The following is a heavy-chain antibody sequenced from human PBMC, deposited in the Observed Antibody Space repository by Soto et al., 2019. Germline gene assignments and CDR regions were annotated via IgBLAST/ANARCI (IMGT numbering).Heavy chain of an antibody. CDR3: ARGAALAGKLDL. CDR1: GFTFTSDS. Sequence: EVQLVESGGDLVKPGGSVRLSCEASGFTFTSDSMTWVRQAPGKGLEWVSSISSHGRDIFYADSVKGRFTISRDNAKDSLHLQMNSLTGEDSAVYYCARGAALAGKLDLWGQGTLVTVSS. CDR2: ISSHGRDI. V-gene: IGHV3-21*06. D-gene: IGHD6-19*01. J-gene: IGHJ4*02.